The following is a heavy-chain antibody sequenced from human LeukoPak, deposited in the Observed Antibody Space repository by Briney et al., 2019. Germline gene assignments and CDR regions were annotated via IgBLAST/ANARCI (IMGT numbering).Heavy chain of an antibody. CDR3: AKVSWSSGSYSGGY. V-gene: IGHV3-23*01. D-gene: IGHD1-26*01. CDR1: GFTVSSNY. J-gene: IGHJ4*02. Sequence: GGSLRLSCAASGFTVSSNYMSWVRQAPGKGLEWVSAISGSGGSTYYADSVKGRFTISRDNSKNTLYLQMNSLRAEDTAVYYCAKVSWSSGSYSGGYWGQGTLVTVSS. CDR2: ISGSGGST.